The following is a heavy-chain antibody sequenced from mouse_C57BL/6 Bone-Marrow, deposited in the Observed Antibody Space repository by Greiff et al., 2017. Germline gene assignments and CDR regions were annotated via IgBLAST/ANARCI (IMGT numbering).Heavy chain of an antibody. V-gene: IGHV1-69*01. Sequence: QVQLKQPGAELVKPGASVKLSCKTSGYTFTSHWIHWVKQRPGQGLEWIGEIVPSESYTTYNTTFKGRSTLTVAKSSSTAYMQLSNLTSEDSAVYYCARWRFPYYFDYWGQGTTLTVSS. CDR1: GYTFTSHW. J-gene: IGHJ2*01. CDR2: IVPSESYT. CDR3: ARWRFPYYFDY.